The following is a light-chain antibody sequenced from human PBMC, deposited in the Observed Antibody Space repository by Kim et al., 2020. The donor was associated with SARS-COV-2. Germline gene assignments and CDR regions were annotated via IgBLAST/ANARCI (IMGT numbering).Light chain of an antibody. CDR3: QQYNNWLPWYS. CDR1: QSVSSN. V-gene: IGKV3-15*01. Sequence: SPGERATLPCRASQSVSSNLAWYQQKPGQAPRLLIYGASTRATGIPARFSGSGSGTEFTRTISSLQSEDFAVYYCQQYNNWLPWYSFGQGTKLEI. CDR2: GAS. J-gene: IGKJ2*03.